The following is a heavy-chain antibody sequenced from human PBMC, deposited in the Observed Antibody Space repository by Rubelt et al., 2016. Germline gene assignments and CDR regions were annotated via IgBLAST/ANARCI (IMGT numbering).Heavy chain of an antibody. CDR2: IYYSGST. CDR1: GGSISSGGYY. D-gene: IGHD6-13*01. J-gene: IGHJ4*02. CDR3: ARDGQQLWGGGVGYFDY. Sequence: QVQLQESGPGLVKPSETLSLTCTVSGGSISSGGYYWSWIRQHPGKGLEWIGYIYYSGSTYYNPSLKSRGTISVDTSKNHFSLKLSSVTAADTAVYYCARDGQQLWGGGVGYFDYWGQGTLVTVSS. V-gene: IGHV4-31*03.